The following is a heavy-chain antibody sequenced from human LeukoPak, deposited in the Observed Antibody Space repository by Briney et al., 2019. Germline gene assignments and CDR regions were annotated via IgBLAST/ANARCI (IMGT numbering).Heavy chain of an antibody. CDR1: GGTFISYA. V-gene: IGHV1-69*01. Sequence: GSSVKVSCKASGGTFISYAISWVRQAPGQGLEWMGGIIPIFGTANYAQKFQGRVTITADESTSTAYMELSSLRSEDTAVYYCARTEYSSSSGGPYYYYYGMDVWGQGTTVTVSS. J-gene: IGHJ6*02. CDR2: IIPIFGTA. CDR3: ARTEYSSSSGGPYYYYYGMDV. D-gene: IGHD6-6*01.